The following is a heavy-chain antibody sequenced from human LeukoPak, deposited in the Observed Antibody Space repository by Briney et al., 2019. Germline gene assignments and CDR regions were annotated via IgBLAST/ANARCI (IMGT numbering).Heavy chain of an antibody. D-gene: IGHD3-10*01. CDR2: IWFDGSNK. Sequence: GGSLRLSCAASGFTFSSYGMHWVRQAPGKGLEWVAVIWFDGSNKYYADSVRGRFTISRDNSKNTLYLQMNSLRAEDTAVYYCARDRSDRGGDYLDYWGQGTLVTVSS. CDR3: ARDRSDRGGDYLDY. V-gene: IGHV3-33*01. J-gene: IGHJ4*02. CDR1: GFTFSSYG.